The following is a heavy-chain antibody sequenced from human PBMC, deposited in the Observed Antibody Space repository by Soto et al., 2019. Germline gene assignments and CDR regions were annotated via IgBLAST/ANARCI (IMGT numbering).Heavy chain of an antibody. CDR2: ISYDGSNK. CDR3: ARAVSAILAEYFQH. CDR1: GFTFSSYA. Sequence: QVQLVESGGGVVQPGRSLRLSCAASGFTFSSYAMHWVRQAPGKGLEWVAVISYDGSNKYYADSVKGRFTISRDNSKNTLYLQMNSLRAEDTAVYYCARAVSAILAEYFQHWGQGTLVTVSS. V-gene: IGHV3-30-3*01. J-gene: IGHJ1*01. D-gene: IGHD2-8*02.